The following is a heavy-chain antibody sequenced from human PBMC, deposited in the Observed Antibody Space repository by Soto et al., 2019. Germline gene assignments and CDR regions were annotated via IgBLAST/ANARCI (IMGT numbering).Heavy chain of an antibody. V-gene: IGHV3-7*01. Sequence: QPGGSLRLSCAASGFTFDDYGMTWVRQAPWQRLEWVASIDNYGSEIRYVGSVKGRFTISRDNAKNSVYLQMNSLRAEDSAMYYRAKYSGYALPMDVWGKGTTVTVAS. CDR3: AKYSGYALPMDV. J-gene: IGHJ6*03. CDR1: GFTFDDYG. CDR2: IDNYGSEI. D-gene: IGHD5-12*01.